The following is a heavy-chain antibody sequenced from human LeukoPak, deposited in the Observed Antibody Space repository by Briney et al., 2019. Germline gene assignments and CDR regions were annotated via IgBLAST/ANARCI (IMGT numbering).Heavy chain of an antibody. CDR1: GFTFSSYS. V-gene: IGHV3-48*04. D-gene: IGHD3-22*01. J-gene: IGHJ4*02. CDR3: ARDNYDTGGYYFD. CDR2: ISSSSSTI. Sequence: GGSLRLSCAASGFTFSSYSMNWVRQAPGKGLEWVSYISSSSSTIYYAESVKGRLTISRDNAKNSLYLQMNSLRAEDTAVYYCARDNYDTGGYYFDWGQGTLVTVSS.